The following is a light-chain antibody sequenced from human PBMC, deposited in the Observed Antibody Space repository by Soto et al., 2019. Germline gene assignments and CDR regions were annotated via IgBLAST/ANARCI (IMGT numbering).Light chain of an antibody. J-gene: IGKJ1*01. V-gene: IGKV1-5*03. CDR2: KAS. CDR1: QTITNL. CDR3: LQYYDYRT. Sequence: SPSTLSASVGDRVTITCRASQTITNLLAWFQQKPGKAPEILIYKASSLQSGVPSRFSGSGSGTEFTLTISSLQPDDSATYYCLQYYDYRTFGQGTKVDIK.